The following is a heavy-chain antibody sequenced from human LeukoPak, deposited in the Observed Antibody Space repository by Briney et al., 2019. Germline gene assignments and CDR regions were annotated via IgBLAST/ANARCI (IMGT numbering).Heavy chain of an antibody. J-gene: IGHJ4*02. CDR3: ATSNYADYGDYFSL. CDR2: IYSGARGGSS. Sequence: GWSLRLSCAASGFTVTSNYMSWVRQAPGKGLEWVSDIYSGARGGSSYYADSVKGRFTISRDDSKNTLYLQMNSLRAEDTAVYYCATSNYADYGDYFSLWGPGTLVTVSS. D-gene: IGHD4-17*01. CDR1: GFTVTSNY. V-gene: IGHV3-53*01.